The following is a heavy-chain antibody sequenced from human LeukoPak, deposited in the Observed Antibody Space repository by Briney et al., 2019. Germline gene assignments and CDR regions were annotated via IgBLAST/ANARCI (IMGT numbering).Heavy chain of an antibody. CDR1: GFTFDDYG. V-gene: IGHV3-20*04. CDR2: INWNGGST. Sequence: GGSLRLSCSASGFTFDDYGMSWVRQAPGKGLECVSGINWNGGSTGYADSVKGRFTISRDNAKNSLYLQMNSLRAEDTALYYCASVLYCGADCYSGRYFFDYWGQGPLVRVSS. J-gene: IGHJ4*02. D-gene: IGHD2-21*02. CDR3: ASVLYCGADCYSGRYFFDY.